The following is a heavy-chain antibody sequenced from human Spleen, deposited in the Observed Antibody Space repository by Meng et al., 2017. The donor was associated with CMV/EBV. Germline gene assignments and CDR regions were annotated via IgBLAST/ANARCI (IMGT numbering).Heavy chain of an antibody. CDR1: GYSITGGYY. V-gene: IGHV4-38-2*02. CDR3: ARGHYGDYEDYFDY. D-gene: IGHD4-17*01. J-gene: IGHJ4*02. CDR2: IYHSGST. Sequence: SETLSLTCTVSGYSITGGYYWGWIRQSPGKGLEWIGSIYHSGSTYYNPSLKSRVTQSVDTSKNQFSLNVRSVTAADTAVYYCARGHYGDYEDYFDYWGQGTLVTVSS.